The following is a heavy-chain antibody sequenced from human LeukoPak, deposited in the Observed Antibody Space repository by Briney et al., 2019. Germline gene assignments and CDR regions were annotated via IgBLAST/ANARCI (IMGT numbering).Heavy chain of an antibody. J-gene: IGHJ4*02. CDR2: ISWNSGSI. CDR3: AKGAYSISYDHFDY. CDR1: GFTFDDYA. Sequence: GGSLRLSCAASGFTFDDYAMHWVRQAPGRGLEWVSGISWNSGSIGYADSVQGRFIISRDNAKKSLYLQMNSLRAEDMALYYCAKGAYSISYDHFDYWGQGTLVTVSS. D-gene: IGHD5/OR15-5a*01. V-gene: IGHV3-9*03.